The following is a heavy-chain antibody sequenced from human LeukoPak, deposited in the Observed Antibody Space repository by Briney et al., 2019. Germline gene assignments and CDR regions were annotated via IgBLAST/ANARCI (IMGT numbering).Heavy chain of an antibody. CDR1: GYTFTINH. J-gene: IGHJ4*02. V-gene: IGHV1-46*01. CDR2: INPSGDST. D-gene: IGHD4-23*01. CDR3: ARGWLAETTVVTPYNY. Sequence: ASVKVSCKASGYTFTINHIHWVRQAPGQGLEWMGVINPSGDSTTYAQNFQGRVTMTRDTSTSTVYMELRSLRSEDTAIYYCARGWLAETTVVTPYNYWGQGTLVTVSS.